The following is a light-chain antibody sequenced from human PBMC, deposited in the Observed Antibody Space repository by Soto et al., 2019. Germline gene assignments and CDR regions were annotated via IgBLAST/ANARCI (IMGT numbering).Light chain of an antibody. J-gene: IGKJ1*01. CDR1: ETVRTGS. CDR2: GAS. Sequence: EIVLTQSPATLSLSPGEKATLSCRASETVRTGSLAWYQQKPCQAPRLLIFGASVRATDIPDRFSGSGSGTDFPLTIPRLAPEDFAVYHCQQYASSPWTFGQGTKLEIK. V-gene: IGKV3-20*01. CDR3: QQYASSPWT.